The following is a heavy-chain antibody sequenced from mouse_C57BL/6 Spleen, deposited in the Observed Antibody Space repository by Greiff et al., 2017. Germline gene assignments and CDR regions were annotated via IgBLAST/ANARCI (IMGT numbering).Heavy chain of an antibody. Sequence: QVQLQQPGAELVKPGASVKLSCKASGYTFTSYWMQWVKQRPGQGLEWIGEIDPSDSYTNYNKKFEGKATLTVDTSSSTAYMQLISLTSADSAVYYCARKDYYAIDYWGQGTSVTVSS. V-gene: IGHV1-50*01. CDR3: ARKDYYAIDY. CDR2: IDPSDSYT. J-gene: IGHJ4*01. CDR1: GYTFTSYW.